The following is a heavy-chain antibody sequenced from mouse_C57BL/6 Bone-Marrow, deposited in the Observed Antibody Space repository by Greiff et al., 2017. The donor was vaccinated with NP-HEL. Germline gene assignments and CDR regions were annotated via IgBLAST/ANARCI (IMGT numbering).Heavy chain of an antibody. J-gene: IGHJ2*01. CDR1: GYTFTSYW. Sequence: QVQLQQPGAELVKPGASVKLSCKASGYTFTSYWMQWVKQRPGQGLEWIGEIDPSGSSTNYNQKFKGKATLTVDTSSSTAYMQLSSLTSEDSAVYYCARDFDYWGQGTTLTVSS. V-gene: IGHV1-50*01. CDR2: IDPSGSST. CDR3: ARDFDY.